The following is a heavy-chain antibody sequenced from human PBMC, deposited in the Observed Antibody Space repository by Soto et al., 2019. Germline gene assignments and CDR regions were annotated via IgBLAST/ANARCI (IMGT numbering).Heavy chain of an antibody. CDR3: AHTLVAGLGYYSDY. CDR1: GFSLSTTRVG. D-gene: IGHD6-19*01. CDR2: IYWDDDK. J-gene: IGHJ4*02. V-gene: IGHV2-5*02. Sequence: QITLKESGPPLVKPTQTLTLTCTFSGFSLSTTRVGVGWIRQPPGKALEWLALIYWDDDKRYSPFLKSRLTITKDTSKNQVVLTMTNMDPMDTATYFCAHTLVAGLGYYSDYWGQGTLVTVSS.